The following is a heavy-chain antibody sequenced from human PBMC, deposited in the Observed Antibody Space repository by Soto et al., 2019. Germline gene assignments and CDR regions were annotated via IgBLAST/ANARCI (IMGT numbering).Heavy chain of an antibody. Sequence: SETLSLTCTVSGGSISHYYWSSIRQSPGKGLEWIGYAYYSGSTDYNPSLKSRVTMSVDTSKNQVSLKLNSVTTADTAVYYCARDRSTYGGGGTGEVKENWFDPWGPGTLVTVS. CDR1: GGSISHYY. V-gene: IGHV4-59*01. D-gene: IGHD2-8*01. CDR3: ARDRSTYGGGGTGEVKENWFDP. CDR2: AYYSGST. J-gene: IGHJ5*02.